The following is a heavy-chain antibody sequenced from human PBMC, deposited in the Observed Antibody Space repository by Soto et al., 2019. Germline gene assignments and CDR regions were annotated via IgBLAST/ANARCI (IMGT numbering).Heavy chain of an antibody. Sequence: EVQLVESGGGLVQPGGSLRLSCAASGLTFSSYWMSWVRQAPGKGLEWVANIKEDGSDMYYVDSVKGRFTISRDNAKNSLYLQMNSLRAEDTAVYYCATEVWVYYDFWSGYSDYWGQGTPVTVSS. CDR1: GLTFSSYW. J-gene: IGHJ4*02. V-gene: IGHV3-7*01. CDR3: ATEVWVYYDFWSGYSDY. D-gene: IGHD3-3*01. CDR2: IKEDGSDM.